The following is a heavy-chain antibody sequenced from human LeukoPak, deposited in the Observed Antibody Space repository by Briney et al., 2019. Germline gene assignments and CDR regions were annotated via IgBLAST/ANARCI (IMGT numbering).Heavy chain of an antibody. Sequence: KPSETLSLTCTVSGGSISGYFWTWIRQPPGKGLEWIGYIHHSGSTKYNPSLKSRLTTSVDTSKNHFSLKLSSVTAADTAVYYCARDLDYDSSPSDAFDIWGQGTMVTVSS. CDR1: GGSISGYF. CDR3: ARDLDYDSSPSDAFDI. J-gene: IGHJ3*02. CDR2: IHHSGST. D-gene: IGHD3-22*01. V-gene: IGHV4-59*01.